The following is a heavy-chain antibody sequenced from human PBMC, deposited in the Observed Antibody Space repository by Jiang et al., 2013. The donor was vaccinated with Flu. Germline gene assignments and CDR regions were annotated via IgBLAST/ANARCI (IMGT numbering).Heavy chain of an antibody. Sequence: GSGLVKPSQTLSLTCTVSGGSISSGGYFWSWIRQPAGKGLEWIGRIHTNGGTNYNPSLKSRVTISIDTYKNRFSLTLSSVTAADTAVYYCARDEVWGSHRYAFESGAKGQRSPSPQ. CDR3: ARDEVWGSHRYAFES. J-gene: IGHJ3*02. V-gene: IGHV4-61*02. CDR1: GGSISSGGYF. D-gene: IGHD3-16*02. CDR2: IHTNGGT.